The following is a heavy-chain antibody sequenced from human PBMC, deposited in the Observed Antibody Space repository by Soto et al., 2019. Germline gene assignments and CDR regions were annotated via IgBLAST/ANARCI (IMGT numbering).Heavy chain of an antibody. CDR3: ARDGPEQQLDYYFDY. J-gene: IGHJ4*02. D-gene: IGHD6-13*01. CDR2: IYHSGTT. V-gene: IGHV4-4*02. Sequence: QVQLQESGPGLVKPSGTLSLTCAVSGGSISSGNWWSWVRQTPGKGLEWIGEIYHSGTTKYNPSLKSRVTXSXXXSXDQFSLKLNSVTAADTAVYYCARDGPEQQLDYYFDYWGQGTLVTVSS. CDR1: GGSISSGNW.